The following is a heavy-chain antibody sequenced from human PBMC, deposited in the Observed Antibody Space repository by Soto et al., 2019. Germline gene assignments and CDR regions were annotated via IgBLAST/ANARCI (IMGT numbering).Heavy chain of an antibody. J-gene: IGHJ6*02. V-gene: IGHV3-21*01. D-gene: IGHD3-9*01. CDR2: ISSSSSYI. Sequence: EVQLVESGGGLVKPGGSLRLSCAASGFTFSSYSMNWVRQAPGKGLEWVSSISSSSSYIYYADSVKGRFTISRDNAKNSLYLQMNSLRAEDTAVYYCARDGYDILTGYAEYYGMDVWGQGTTVTVSS. CDR3: ARDGYDILTGYAEYYGMDV. CDR1: GFTFSSYS.